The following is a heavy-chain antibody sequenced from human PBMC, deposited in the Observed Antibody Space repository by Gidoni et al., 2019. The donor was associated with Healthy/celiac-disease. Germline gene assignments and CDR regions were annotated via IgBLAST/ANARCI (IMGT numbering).Heavy chain of an antibody. CDR1: GFTFSSYG. CDR2: IGYDGSNK. J-gene: IGHJ6*02. V-gene: IGHV3-33*01. Sequence: QVQLVESGGGVVQPGRSLRLSCAASGFTFSSYGMHWVRQAPGKGLEWVAVIGYDGSNKYYADSVKGRFTISRDNSKNTLNLQMNSLRAEDTAVYYCARDNLIAVAGYYYYYYGMDVWGQGTTVTVSS. CDR3: ARDNLIAVAGYYYYYYGMDV. D-gene: IGHD6-19*01.